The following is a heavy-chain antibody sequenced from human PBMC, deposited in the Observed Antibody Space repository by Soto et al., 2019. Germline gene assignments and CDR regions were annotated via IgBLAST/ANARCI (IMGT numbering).Heavy chain of an antibody. CDR1: GGSISSYY. CDR3: ARDSLSAYSSRRGWFDP. CDR2: IYYSGST. V-gene: IGHV4-59*01. J-gene: IGHJ5*02. D-gene: IGHD6-13*01. Sequence: QVQLQESGPGLVKPSETLSLTCTVSGGSISSYYWSWIRQPPGKGLEWIGYIYYSGSTNYNPSLKGRGTISVDTSKNPFSLKLSSVTAADTAVYYCARDSLSAYSSRRGWFDPWGQGTLVTVSS.